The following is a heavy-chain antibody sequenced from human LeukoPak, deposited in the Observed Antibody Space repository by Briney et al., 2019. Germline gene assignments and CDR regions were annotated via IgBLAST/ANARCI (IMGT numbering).Heavy chain of an antibody. Sequence: GGSLRLSCAASGFTVSSNYMSWVRQAPGKGLEWVSVIYSGGSTYYAGSVKGRFTISRDNSKNTLYLQMNSLRAEDTAVYYCARGGYYGSGSLDYWGQGTLVTVSS. V-gene: IGHV3-53*01. CDR3: ARGGYYGSGSLDY. CDR1: GFTVSSNY. J-gene: IGHJ4*02. CDR2: IYSGGST. D-gene: IGHD3-10*01.